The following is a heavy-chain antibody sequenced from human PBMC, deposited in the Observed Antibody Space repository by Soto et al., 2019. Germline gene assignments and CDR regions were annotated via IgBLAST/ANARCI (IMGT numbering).Heavy chain of an antibody. CDR2: INPSGGST. V-gene: IGHV1-46*01. D-gene: IGHD6-6*01. CDR1: GYTITVLS. J-gene: IGHJ4*02. Sequence: SVMVSCTVSGYTITVLSMHCLRQAPGQGLEWMGIINPSGGSTSYAQKFQGRVTMTRDTSTSTVYMELSSLRSEDTAVYYCASAHEYSSPVDYWGQGTLVTVSS. CDR3: ASAHEYSSPVDY.